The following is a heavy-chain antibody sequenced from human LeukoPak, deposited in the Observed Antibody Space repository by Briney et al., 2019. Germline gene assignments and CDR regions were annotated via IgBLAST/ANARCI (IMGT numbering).Heavy chain of an antibody. CDR1: GYTFTSYG. V-gene: IGHV1-18*04. Sequence: ASVKVSCKTSGYTFTSYGITSVRQAPGQGLEWLGWISGNNGDTSYAHNVDGRVTMTTDTSTSTGYMELRSLRSDDTAVYYCARTSITMVSSTWGQGTLVIVSS. CDR3: ARTSITMVSST. J-gene: IGHJ4*02. CDR2: ISGNNGDT. D-gene: IGHD3-10*01.